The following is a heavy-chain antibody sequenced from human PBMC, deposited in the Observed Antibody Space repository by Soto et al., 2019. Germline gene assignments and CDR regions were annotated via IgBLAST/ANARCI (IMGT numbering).Heavy chain of an antibody. CDR3: AQRGVGSSALGY. V-gene: IGHV2-5*02. J-gene: IGHJ4*02. CDR2: IYWDDDK. CDR1: EFSLSTSEVG. D-gene: IGHD3-16*01. Sequence: QITLKESGPTVVKPTQTLTLTCSFTEFSLSTSEVGVVWVRQPPGKALEWLALIYWDDDKRYNTSLKSRVTITKDASKKQVVLTLANVDATDTATYFCAQRGVGSSALGYWGQGIQVTVSS.